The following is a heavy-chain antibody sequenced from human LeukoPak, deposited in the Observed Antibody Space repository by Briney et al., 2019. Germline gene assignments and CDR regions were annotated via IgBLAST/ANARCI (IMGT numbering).Heavy chain of an antibody. D-gene: IGHD1-1*01. Sequence: SETLSLTCTVSGGSISSSSYYWGWIRQSPGKGLEWIGIIYYSGSTYYNPSLRSRVTISVDTSKNQFSLKLGSVTAADTAVYYCATYNSSQGWFDPWGQGTLVTVSS. J-gene: IGHJ5*02. V-gene: IGHV4-39*01. CDR2: IYYSGST. CDR3: ATYNSSQGWFDP. CDR1: GGSISSSSYY.